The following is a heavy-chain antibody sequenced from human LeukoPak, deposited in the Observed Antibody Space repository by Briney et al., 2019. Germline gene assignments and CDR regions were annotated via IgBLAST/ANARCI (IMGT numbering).Heavy chain of an antibody. D-gene: IGHD5-24*01. Sequence: ASVKLSCKAFGYTFTSNYMHWVREAPGQGPEWMGVISPSGGSTTYAQKFQGRVTLTRDMSTSTDYLELSSLRSEDTAVYYCARDNSVRDEAWWFNPWGQGTLVTVSS. CDR3: ARDNSVRDEAWWFNP. J-gene: IGHJ5*02. CDR1: GYTFTSNY. CDR2: ISPSGGST. V-gene: IGHV1-46*01.